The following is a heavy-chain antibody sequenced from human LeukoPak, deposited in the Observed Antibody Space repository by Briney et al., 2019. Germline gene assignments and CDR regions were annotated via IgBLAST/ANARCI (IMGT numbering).Heavy chain of an antibody. CDR1: GFIFSDFY. V-gene: IGHV3-11*04. Sequence: PGGSLRLSCAASGFIFSDFYMGWIRQAPGRGLEWISYISDTATWIRYADSVKGRFTVSRDNAKKSLFLEMNSLRAEDTAVYYCAELGITMIGGVWGKGTTVTISS. D-gene: IGHD3-10*02. CDR3: AELGITMIGGV. CDR2: ISDTATWI. J-gene: IGHJ6*04.